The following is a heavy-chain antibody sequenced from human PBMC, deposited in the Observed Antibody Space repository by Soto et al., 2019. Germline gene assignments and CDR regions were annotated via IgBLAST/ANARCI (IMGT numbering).Heavy chain of an antibody. CDR1: GGSLSGYY. CDR2: INHRGSS. CDR3: ARSDNRNSLYGVDV. D-gene: IGHD1-7*01. J-gene: IGHJ6*02. Sequence: KPSETLSLTCAVNGGSLSGYYWSWSRQSPGKGLEWIGEINHRGSSDYNPSLKSRVTISIDASKNHVTLELTSVTAADTAVYYCARSDNRNSLYGVDVWGQGTAVT. V-gene: IGHV4-34*01.